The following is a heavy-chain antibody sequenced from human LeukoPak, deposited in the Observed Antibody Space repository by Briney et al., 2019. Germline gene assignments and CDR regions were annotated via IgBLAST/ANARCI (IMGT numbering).Heavy chain of an antibody. J-gene: IGHJ5*02. D-gene: IGHD6-13*01. CDR2: IYYSGGT. V-gene: IGHV4-59*01. CDR1: GGSISSYY. CDR3: ARGPLSSRTTWTWFDP. Sequence: KPSETLSLTCTVSGGSISSYYWTWIRQPPGKGLGLEWIGYIYYSGGTNYNPSLKSRVTISIDTSKNQFSLRLKPVTAADTAVYYCARGPLSSRTTWTWFDPWGQGTLVTVSS.